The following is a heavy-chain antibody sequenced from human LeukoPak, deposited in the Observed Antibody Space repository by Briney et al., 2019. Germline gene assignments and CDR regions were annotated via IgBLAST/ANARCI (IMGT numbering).Heavy chain of an antibody. V-gene: IGHV1-18*01. J-gene: IGHJ4*02. CDR2: ISAYNGNT. CDR3: ARDLGYCSSTSCYIGDY. D-gene: IGHD2-2*02. Sequence: ASVKVSCKASGYTFTSYGISWVRQAPGQGLEWMGWISAYNGNTNYAQKLQGRVTMTTDTSTSTAYMELRSLRSDDTAVYYCARDLGYCSSTSCYIGDYWGQGALVTVSS. CDR1: GYTFTSYG.